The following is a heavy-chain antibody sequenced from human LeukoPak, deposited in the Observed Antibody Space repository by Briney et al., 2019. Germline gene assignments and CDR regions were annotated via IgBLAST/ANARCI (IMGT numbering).Heavy chain of an antibody. CDR3: AKDPTYYYDSSGYYPPFDY. J-gene: IGHJ4*02. Sequence: PGGSLRLSCAASGFTFSSYAMSWVRQAPGKGLEWVSAISGSGGSTYYADSVKGRFTISRDNSKNTLYLQMNSLRAEDTAVYYCAKDPTYYYDSSGYYPPFDYWGQGTLVTVSS. CDR1: GFTFSSYA. V-gene: IGHV3-23*01. D-gene: IGHD3-22*01. CDR2: ISGSGGST.